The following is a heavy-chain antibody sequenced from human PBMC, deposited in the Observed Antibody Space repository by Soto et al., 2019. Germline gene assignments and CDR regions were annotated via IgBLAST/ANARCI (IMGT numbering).Heavy chain of an antibody. J-gene: IGHJ4*02. Sequence: QVQLVQSGAEVKKPGASVKVSCKASGYTFTTYYIHWVRQAPGQGLEWMGIINPSGGNITYEQKFQGRVTMTRDTSTSTVYMELSSLRSEDTAVYYCGRDGGYQRFDYWGQGALVTVSS. D-gene: IGHD2-2*01. CDR3: GRDGGYQRFDY. CDR1: GYTFTTYY. V-gene: IGHV1-46*03. CDR2: INPSGGNI.